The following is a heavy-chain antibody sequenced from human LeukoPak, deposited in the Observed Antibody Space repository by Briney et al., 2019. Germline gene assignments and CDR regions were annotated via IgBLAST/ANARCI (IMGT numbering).Heavy chain of an antibody. Sequence: ASVKVSCKASGYTFTGYYMHWVRQAPGQGLEWLGWINPNSGGTNYAQKFQGRVTMTRDTSISTAYMELSRLRSDDTAVYYCATGVMTTMIYYYYYYVDVWGKGTTVTVSS. CDR2: INPNSGGT. CDR3: ATGVMTTMIYYYYYYVDV. CDR1: GYTFTGYY. J-gene: IGHJ6*03. V-gene: IGHV1-2*02. D-gene: IGHD4-11*01.